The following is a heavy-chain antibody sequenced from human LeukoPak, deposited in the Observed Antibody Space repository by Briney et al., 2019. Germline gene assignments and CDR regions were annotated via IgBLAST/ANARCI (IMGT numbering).Heavy chain of an antibody. CDR1: GGSFSGYY. V-gene: IGHV4-34*01. CDR3: ARRKMTTVNYYFDY. CDR2: INHSGST. D-gene: IGHD4-17*01. J-gene: IGHJ4*02. Sequence: PSETLSPTCAVYGGSFSGYYWSWIRQPPGKGLEWIGEINHSGSTNYNPSLKSRVTISVDTSKNQFSLKLSSVTAADTAVYYCARRKMTTVNYYFDYWGQGTLVTVSS.